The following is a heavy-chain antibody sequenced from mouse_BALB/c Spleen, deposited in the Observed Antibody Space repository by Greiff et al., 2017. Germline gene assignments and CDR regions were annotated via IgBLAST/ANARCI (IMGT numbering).Heavy chain of an antibody. CDR1: GFTFSSFG. J-gene: IGHJ4*01. CDR2: ISSGSSTI. D-gene: IGHD1-1*01. V-gene: IGHV5-17*02. CDR3: ARYHYGSRDAMDY. Sequence: EVQVVESGGGLVQPGGSRKLSCAASGFTFSSFGMHWVRRAPEKGLEWVAYISSGSSTIYYADTVKGRFTISRDNPKNTLFLQMTSLRSEDTAMYYCARYHYGSRDAMDYWGQGTSVTVSS.